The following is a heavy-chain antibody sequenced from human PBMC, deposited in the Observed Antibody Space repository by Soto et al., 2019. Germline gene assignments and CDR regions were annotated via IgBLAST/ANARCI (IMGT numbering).Heavy chain of an antibody. CDR2: INPNSGGT. D-gene: IGHD3-22*01. CDR1: GYTFTGYY. V-gene: IGHV1-2*02. Sequence: VASVKVSCKASGYTFTGYYMHWVRQAPGQGLEWMGWINPNSGGTNYAQKFQGKVTMTRDTSISTAYMELSRLRSDDTAVYYCAVPPQNYYDSSGYSGRYYYGMDVWGQGTTVTVSS. CDR3: AVPPQNYYDSSGYSGRYYYGMDV. J-gene: IGHJ6*02.